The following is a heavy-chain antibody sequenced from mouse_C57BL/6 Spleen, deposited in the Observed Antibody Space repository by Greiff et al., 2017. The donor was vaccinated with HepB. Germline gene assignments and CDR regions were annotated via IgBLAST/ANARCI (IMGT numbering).Heavy chain of an antibody. CDR3: AGGSSSHYYAMDY. CDR1: GYTFTSYG. CDR2: IYPRSGNT. J-gene: IGHJ4*01. Sequence: VQLQQSGAELARPGASVKLSCKASGYTFTSYGISWVKQRTGQGLEWIGEIYPRSGNTYYNEKFKGKATLTADKSSSTAYMELRSLRSEDSAVYFCAGGSSSHYYAMDYWGQGTSVTVSS. D-gene: IGHD1-1*01. V-gene: IGHV1-81*01.